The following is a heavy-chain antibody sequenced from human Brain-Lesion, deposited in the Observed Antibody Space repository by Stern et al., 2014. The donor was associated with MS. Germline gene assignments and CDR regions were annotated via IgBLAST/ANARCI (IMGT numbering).Heavy chain of an antibody. Sequence: VQLVESGAEVKKPGASVKVSCKASGYTFTSYGISWVRQAPGQGLEWMGWISAYNGNTNYAQKLQGRVTMTTDTSTSTAYMELNSLRSEDTAVYYCARRKKGYCSGGSCPNWFDPWGQGTLVTVSS. V-gene: IGHV1-18*01. CDR3: ARRKKGYCSGGSCPNWFDP. CDR2: ISAYNGNT. D-gene: IGHD2-15*01. J-gene: IGHJ5*02. CDR1: GYTFTSYG.